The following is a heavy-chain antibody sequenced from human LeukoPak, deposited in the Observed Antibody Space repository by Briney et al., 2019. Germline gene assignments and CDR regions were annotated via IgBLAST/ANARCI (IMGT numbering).Heavy chain of an antibody. D-gene: IGHD7-27*01. V-gene: IGHV3-74*01. CDR1: GFTFSSYW. CDR2: INSDGSST. CDR3: ARAETWGAFDI. Sequence: PGGSLRLSCAASGFTFSSYWMHWVRQAPGKGLVWVSRINSDGSSTSYAGSVKGRFTISRDNAKNTLYLQMNSLRAEDTAVYYCARAETWGAFDIWGQGTMVTVSS. J-gene: IGHJ3*02.